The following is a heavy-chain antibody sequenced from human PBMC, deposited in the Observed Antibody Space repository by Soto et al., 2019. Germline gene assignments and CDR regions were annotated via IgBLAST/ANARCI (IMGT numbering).Heavy chain of an antibody. CDR1: GFTFSSYS. CDR3: ARVYDIVVVVAATWGGAFDI. V-gene: IGHV3-21*01. Sequence: EVQLVESGGGLVKPGGSLRLSCAASGFTFSSYSMNWVRQAPGKGLEWVSSISSSSSYIYYADSVKGRFTISRDNAKNSLYLQMNSLRAEDTAVYYCARVYDIVVVVAATWGGAFDIWGQGTTVTVST. CDR2: ISSSSSYI. D-gene: IGHD2-15*01. J-gene: IGHJ3*02.